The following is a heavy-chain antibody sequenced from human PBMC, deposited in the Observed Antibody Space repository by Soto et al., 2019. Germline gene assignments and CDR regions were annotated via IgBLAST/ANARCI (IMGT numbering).Heavy chain of an antibody. Sequence: ASVKVSCKASGGTFSSYAISWVRQAPGQGLEWMGGIIPIFGTANYAQKFQDRVTITADESTSTAYMELSSLRSEDTAVYYCASHGGTIVSKPYPGYYYYGIDVWGQGTTVTVS. D-gene: IGHD3-10*01. CDR3: ASHGGTIVSKPYPGYYYYGIDV. V-gene: IGHV1-69*13. CDR2: IIPIFGTA. J-gene: IGHJ6*02. CDR1: GGTFSSYA.